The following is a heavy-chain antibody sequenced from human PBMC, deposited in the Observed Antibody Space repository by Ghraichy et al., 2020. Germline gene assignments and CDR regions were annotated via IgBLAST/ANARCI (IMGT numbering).Heavy chain of an antibody. J-gene: IGHJ4*02. V-gene: IGHV3-9*01. Sequence: GGSLRLSCAASGFTFDDYAMHWVRQAPGKGLEWVSGIGWNSGSIGYADSVKGRFTISRDNAKNSLYLQMNSLRAEDTALYYCAKGGELVLRSFDCWGQGTLVTVSS. D-gene: IGHD1-26*01. CDR3: AKGGELVLRSFDC. CDR2: IGWNSGSI. CDR1: GFTFDDYA.